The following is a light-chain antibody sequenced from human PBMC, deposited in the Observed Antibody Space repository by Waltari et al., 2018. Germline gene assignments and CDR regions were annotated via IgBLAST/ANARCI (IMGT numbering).Light chain of an antibody. Sequence: QSALTQPASVSGSPGQSITISCTGTSSDVGSYNLVSWSQQHPGKAPKLMIYEVSKRPSGVSKRFPGSKSGNTASLTISGLQAEDEADYYCCSYAGSSLYVFGTGTKVTVL. CDR1: SSDVGSYNL. J-gene: IGLJ1*01. CDR2: EVS. V-gene: IGLV2-23*02. CDR3: CSYAGSSLYV.